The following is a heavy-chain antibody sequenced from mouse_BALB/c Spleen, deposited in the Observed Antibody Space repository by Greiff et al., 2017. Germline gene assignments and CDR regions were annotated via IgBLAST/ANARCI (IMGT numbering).Heavy chain of an antibody. CDR3: AREGYGSSLFAY. CDR1: GFTFSSYA. D-gene: IGHD1-1*01. CDR2: ISSGGST. V-gene: IGHV5-6-5*01. J-gene: IGHJ3*01. Sequence: EVQGVESGGGLVKPGGSLKLSCAASGFTFSSYAMSWVRQTPEKRLEWVASISSGGSTYYPDSVKGRFTISRDNARNILYLQMSSLRSEDTAMYYCAREGYGSSLFAYWGQGTLVTVSA.